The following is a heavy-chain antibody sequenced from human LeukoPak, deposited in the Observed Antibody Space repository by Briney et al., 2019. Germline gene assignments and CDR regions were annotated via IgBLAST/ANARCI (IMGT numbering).Heavy chain of an antibody. CDR2: IYYSGST. CDR3: ARGPTMDLDY. CDR1: GGSISSYY. J-gene: IGHJ4*02. D-gene: IGHD4/OR15-4a*01. V-gene: IGHV4-59*01. Sequence: PSETLSLTCTVSGGSISSYYWSWIRQPPGKGLEWIGYIYYSGSTNFNPSLKSRVTISVDTSKNQFSLKLSSVTAADTAVYYCARGPTMDLDYWGQGTLVTVSS.